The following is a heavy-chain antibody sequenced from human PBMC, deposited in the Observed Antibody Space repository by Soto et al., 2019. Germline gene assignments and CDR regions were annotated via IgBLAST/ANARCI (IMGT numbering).Heavy chain of an antibody. J-gene: IGHJ6*03. CDR2: IIPILGIA. V-gene: IGHV1-69*02. CDR1: GGTFSSYT. D-gene: IGHD2-15*01. Sequence: SVKVSCKASGGTFSSYTISWVRQAPGQGLEWMGRIIPILGIANYAQKFQGRVTITADKSTSTAYMELSSLRSEDTAVYYCASSYYCSGGSCFMDVWGKGTTVTVSS. CDR3: ASSYYCSGGSCFMDV.